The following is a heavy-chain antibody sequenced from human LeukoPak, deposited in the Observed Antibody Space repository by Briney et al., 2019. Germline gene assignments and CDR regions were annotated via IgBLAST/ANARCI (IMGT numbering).Heavy chain of an antibody. J-gene: IGHJ4*01. D-gene: IGHD3-22*01. CDR1: GGSINTYY. V-gene: IGHV4-4*07. CDR2: IYSSGST. Sequence: SETLSLTCTVSGGSINTYYWSWIRRPAGKGLEWIGRIYSSGSTNYNPSLKSRITMSVDMSKNQFSLRLSSVTAADTAVYYCARVRYYYDGSGNNAYYFDLWGHGTLVTVSS. CDR3: ARVRYYYDGSGNNAYYFDL.